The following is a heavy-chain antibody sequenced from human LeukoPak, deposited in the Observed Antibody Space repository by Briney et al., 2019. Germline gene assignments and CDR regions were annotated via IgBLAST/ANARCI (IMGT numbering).Heavy chain of an antibody. CDR3: ARGWQPLMEDAFDI. V-gene: IGHV3-7*01. J-gene: IGHJ3*02. D-gene: IGHD2-15*01. Sequence: SGGSLRLSCAASGFTFTTYWMTWVRQAPGKGPEWVANIKGDGSVKYYVNSVKGRFTISRDNAKNSLYLQMNSLRAEDTAVYYCARGWQPLMEDAFDIWGQGTMVTVSS. CDR2: IKGDGSVK. CDR1: GFTFTTYW.